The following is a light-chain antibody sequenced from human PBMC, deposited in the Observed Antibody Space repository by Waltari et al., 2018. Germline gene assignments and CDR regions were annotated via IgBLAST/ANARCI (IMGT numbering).Light chain of an antibody. CDR1: QSVSDY. CDR3: QHRITWRHT. Sequence: EVVLTQSPATLSLSPGERATLSCRASQSVSDYLVLYQQKPGQAPRLLIYDASKRATGIPPRFSGSGSGTDFTLTISSLEPEDIAVYYCQHRITWRHTVGGGTKVEIK. V-gene: IGKV3-11*01. CDR2: DAS. J-gene: IGKJ4*01.